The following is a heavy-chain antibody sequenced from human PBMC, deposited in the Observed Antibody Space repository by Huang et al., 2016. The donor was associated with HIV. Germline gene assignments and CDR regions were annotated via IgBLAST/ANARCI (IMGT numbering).Heavy chain of an antibody. D-gene: IGHD6-13*01. J-gene: IGHJ3*02. CDR2: MSGSSSTL. CDR1: GFTLSTYG. CDR3: ARKYGSSWNDAFDI. Sequence: EVQLLESGGGLVRPGGSLRLSCAASGFTLSTYGMNGVRQARGRGLVWFSYMSGSSSTLYYADSVKGRFTISRDNAKNSLYLQMNSLRHEDTAMYFCARKYGSSWNDAFDIWGQGTMVAVSS. V-gene: IGHV3-48*02.